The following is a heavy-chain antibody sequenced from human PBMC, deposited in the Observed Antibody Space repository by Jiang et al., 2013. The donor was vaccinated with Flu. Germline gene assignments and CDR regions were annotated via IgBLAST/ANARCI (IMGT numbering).Heavy chain of an antibody. D-gene: IGHD3-10*01. CDR3: ARLYYYGSGSYGYYYYYGMDV. V-gene: IGHV4-39*01. Sequence: KGLEWIGSIYYSGSTYYNPSLKSRVTISVDTSKNQFSLKLSSVTAADTAVYYCARLYYYGSGSYGYYYYYGMDVWGQGTTVTVSS. J-gene: IGHJ6*02. CDR2: IYYSGST.